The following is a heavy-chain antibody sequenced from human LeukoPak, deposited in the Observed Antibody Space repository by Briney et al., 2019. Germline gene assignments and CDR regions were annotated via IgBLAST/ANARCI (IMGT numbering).Heavy chain of an antibody. CDR2: IRSKANSYAT. J-gene: IGHJ4*02. V-gene: IGHV3-73*01. Sequence: GGSLRLSCAGSGFTFSGSAMHWVRQASGKGLEWVGRIRSKANSYATAYAASVKGRFIISRDDSKNTAYLQMNSLKTEDTAVYYCTRHNGDYCSGGSCYWNGVDYWGQGTLVTVSS. D-gene: IGHD2-15*01. CDR1: GFTFSGSA. CDR3: TRHNGDYCSGGSCYWNGVDY.